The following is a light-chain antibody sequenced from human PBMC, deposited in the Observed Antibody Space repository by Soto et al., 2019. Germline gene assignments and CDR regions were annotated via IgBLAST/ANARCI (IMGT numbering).Light chain of an antibody. CDR1: SSDVGSYNR. J-gene: IGLJ1*01. CDR3: SSYTSSSISYV. V-gene: IGLV2-18*02. CDR2: EVS. Sequence: QSALTQPPSVSGSPGQSVTISCTGTSSDVGSYNRVSWYQQPPGTAPKLMIYEVSNRPSGVPDRFSGSKSGNTASLTISGLQAEDEADYYCSSYTSSSISYVFGTGTKVTVL.